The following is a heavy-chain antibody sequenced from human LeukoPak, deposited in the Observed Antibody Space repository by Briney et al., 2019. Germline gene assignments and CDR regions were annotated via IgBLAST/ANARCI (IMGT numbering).Heavy chain of an antibody. D-gene: IGHD3-10*01. J-gene: IGHJ4*02. CDR3: ARHDMVRGVIIYYFDY. CDR1: GGSFSGYY. Sequence: PSETLSLTCAVYGGSFSGYYWSWIRQPPGKGLEWIGEINHSGSTYYNPSLKSRVTISVDTSKNQFSLKLSSVTAADTAVYYCARHDMVRGVIIYYFDYWGQGTLVTVSS. CDR2: INHSGST. V-gene: IGHV4-34*01.